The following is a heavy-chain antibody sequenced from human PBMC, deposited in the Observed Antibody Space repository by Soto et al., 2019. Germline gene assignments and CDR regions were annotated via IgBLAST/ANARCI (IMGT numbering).Heavy chain of an antibody. D-gene: IGHD3-3*01. CDR1: GFTFSSYS. J-gene: IGHJ6*02. CDR3: ARDPGAFWSPTEGMDV. V-gene: IGHV3-21*01. Sequence: GGSLRLSCAASGFTFSSYSMNWVRQAPGKGLEWVSSISSSSSYIYYADSVKGRFTISRDNAKNSLYLQMNSLRAEDTAVYYCARDPGAFWSPTEGMDVWGQGTTVTVSS. CDR2: ISSSSSYI.